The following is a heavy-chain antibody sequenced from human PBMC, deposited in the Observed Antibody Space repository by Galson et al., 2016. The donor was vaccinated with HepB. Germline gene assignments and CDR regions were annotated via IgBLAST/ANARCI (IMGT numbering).Heavy chain of an antibody. D-gene: IGHD6-13*01. Sequence: QSGAEVKKPGESLKISCKGSGYSFSNYWIGWVRQMPGKGLEWMGIIYPGDSYTIYSPSFQGQVTISADKSISTAYLQWSSLKASDTAMYPCARFQWYSSSWYPDFWGQGILVTVSS. J-gene: IGHJ4*02. CDR3: ARFQWYSSSWYPDF. CDR2: IYPGDSYT. V-gene: IGHV5-51*01. CDR1: GYSFSNYW.